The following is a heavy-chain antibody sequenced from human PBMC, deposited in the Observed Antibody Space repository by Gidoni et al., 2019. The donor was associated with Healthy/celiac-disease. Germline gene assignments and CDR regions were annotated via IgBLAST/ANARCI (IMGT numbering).Heavy chain of an antibody. CDR2: ISSSSSYI. J-gene: IGHJ4*02. CDR1: GYTLSSYS. Sequence: EVQLVESGGGLVKPRRSLRLSCAASGYTLSSYSMNWVRQAPGKGLEWVSSISSSSSYIYYAYSVKGRFTISRDNAKNSLYLQMNSLRAEDTAVYYCARAYGDYGSNFDYLGQGTLVTVSS. D-gene: IGHD4-17*01. CDR3: ARAYGDYGSNFDY. V-gene: IGHV3-21*01.